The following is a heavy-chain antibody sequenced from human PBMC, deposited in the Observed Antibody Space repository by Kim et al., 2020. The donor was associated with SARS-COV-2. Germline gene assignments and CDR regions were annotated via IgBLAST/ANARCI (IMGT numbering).Heavy chain of an antibody. J-gene: IGHJ6*03. D-gene: IGHD6-6*01. V-gene: IGHV1-8*01. CDR1: GYRFNNFD. CDR3: ARGYSSSSQLYFFYMDV. CDR2: MNPKSGNT. Sequence: ASVKVSCKASGYRFNNFDINWVRQATGQGLEWMGWMNPKSGNTGYERRFKGRVTLTKSTSESTAYMELSSLTFEDTAVYYCARGYSSSSQLYFFYMDVWG.